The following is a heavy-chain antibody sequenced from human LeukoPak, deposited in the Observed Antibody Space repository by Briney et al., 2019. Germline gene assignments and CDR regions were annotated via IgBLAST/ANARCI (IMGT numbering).Heavy chain of an antibody. Sequence: SETLSLTCTVSGDSINNFYRSWIRQPPEGGLDYIGYIHYSGSTNYNPSLKSRLTISIDTSKSQFTMKLSSVTAADTAVYYCARLARLTLIRGVTGYHSLDVWGKGTKVTVSS. J-gene: IGHJ6*04. CDR3: ARLARLTLIRGVTGYHSLDV. V-gene: IGHV4-59*01. CDR1: GDSINNFY. CDR2: IHYSGST. D-gene: IGHD3-10*01.